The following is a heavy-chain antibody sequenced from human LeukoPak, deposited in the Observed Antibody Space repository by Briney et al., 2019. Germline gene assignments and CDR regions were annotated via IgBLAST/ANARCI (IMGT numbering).Heavy chain of an antibody. CDR3: AREGLWFGEPQGFDY. D-gene: IGHD3-10*01. J-gene: IGHJ4*02. CDR1: GGSISSYY. V-gene: IGHV4-4*07. CDR2: IYTSGST. Sequence: PSETLSLTCTVSGGSISSYYWSWIRQPAGKGLEWIGRIYTSGSTNYNPSLKSRVTMSVDTSKNQFSLKLSSVTAADTAVYYCAREGLWFGEPQGFDYWGQGTLVTVSS.